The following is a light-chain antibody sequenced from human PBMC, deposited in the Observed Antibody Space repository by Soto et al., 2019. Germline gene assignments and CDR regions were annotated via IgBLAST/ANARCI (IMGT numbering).Light chain of an antibody. CDR1: QSVSLNY. J-gene: IGKJ1*01. Sequence: EIVITQSPVTLSVSPGERATLSCRASQSVSLNYLAWYQQKPGQAPRLLIYGASNRATGIPDRFSGSGSGTDFTLTISRLEPEDFAVYYCQQYGSSPRTFGQGTKVDIK. CDR3: QQYGSSPRT. CDR2: GAS. V-gene: IGKV3-20*01.